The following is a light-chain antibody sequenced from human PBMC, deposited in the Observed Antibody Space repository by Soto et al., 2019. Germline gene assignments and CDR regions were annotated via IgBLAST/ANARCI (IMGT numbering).Light chain of an antibody. CDR2: GAS. V-gene: IGKV3-15*01. CDR3: QQYNNWPPIT. Sequence: EIVMTQSPATLSVSPGEGATLSCRASQSISSNLVWYQQKPGQAPRLLIYGASTRATGIPARFSGSVSGTEFTLTISSLQSEDFAVYYGQQYNNWPPITFGQGTRLEIK. CDR1: QSISSN. J-gene: IGKJ5*01.